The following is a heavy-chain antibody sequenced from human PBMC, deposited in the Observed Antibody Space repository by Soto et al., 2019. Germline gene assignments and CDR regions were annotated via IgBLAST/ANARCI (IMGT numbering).Heavy chain of an antibody. CDR3: ARHSYDFWPPNWFDP. Sequence: QLQLQESGPGLVKPSETLSLTCTVSGGSVSSSSYYWGWIRQPPGKGLEWIGSIYYSGSTYYNPSLKSRVTISVDTSKNQFSLKLSSVTAADTAVDYCARHSYDFWPPNWFDPWGQGTLVTVSS. CDR1: GGSVSSSSYY. D-gene: IGHD3-3*01. CDR2: IYYSGST. J-gene: IGHJ5*02. V-gene: IGHV4-39*01.